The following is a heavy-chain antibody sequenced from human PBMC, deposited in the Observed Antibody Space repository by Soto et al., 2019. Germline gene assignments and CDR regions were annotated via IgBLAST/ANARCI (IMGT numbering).Heavy chain of an antibody. CDR1: GFAFATYA. V-gene: IGHV3-23*01. CDR2: ITNSGDRT. CDR3: ARGGPRDGYRDLDY. D-gene: IGHD5-18*01. J-gene: IGHJ4*02. Sequence: EVQLLESGGDLVQPGGSLRLSCAASGFAFATYAMTWVRQSPGKGLEWVLCITNSGDRTYFADSVKGRFTISTDDSKNTLYLQMSGLSAEDTAVYYCARGGPRDGYRDLDYWGPGTQVTVSS.